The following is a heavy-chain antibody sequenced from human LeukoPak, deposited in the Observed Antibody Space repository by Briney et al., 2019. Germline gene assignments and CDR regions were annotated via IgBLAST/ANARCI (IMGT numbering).Heavy chain of an antibody. J-gene: IGHJ4*02. CDR2: MNPNSGNT. V-gene: IGHV1-8*01. Sequence: ASVKVSCKASVYTFTSYDINWVRQATGQGLEWMGWMNPNSGNTGYAQKFQGRVTMTRNTSISTAYMELSSLRSEDTAVYYCARGARGNCSGGSCFYDYRGQGTLVTVSS. CDR1: VYTFTSYD. CDR3: ARGARGNCSGGSCFYDY. D-gene: IGHD2-15*01.